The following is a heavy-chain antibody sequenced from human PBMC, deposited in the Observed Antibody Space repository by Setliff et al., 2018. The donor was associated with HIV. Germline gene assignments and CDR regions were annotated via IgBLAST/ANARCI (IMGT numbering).Heavy chain of an antibody. V-gene: IGHV3-11*01. CDR3: ARTTSNSYRYHYYYSMDV. J-gene: IGHJ6*02. Sequence: PGGSLRLSCAASGFTFSDYYMSWIRQAPGKGLEWVSYISSSGSTIYYADSVKGRFTISRDNAKNSLYLQMNSLRAEDAAVYYCARTTSNSYRYHYYYSMDVWGQGTTVTVSS. D-gene: IGHD4-4*01. CDR1: GFTFSDYY. CDR2: ISSSGSTI.